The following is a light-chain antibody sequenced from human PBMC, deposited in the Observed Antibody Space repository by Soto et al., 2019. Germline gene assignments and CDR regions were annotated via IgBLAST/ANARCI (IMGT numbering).Light chain of an antibody. Sequence: EILLTQSPGTLSLSPGERATLSCRASQSVSSSYLAWYQKNPGQAPRLLIYGASNRATGIPERFSGSGSGTDFTLTISRMEPEDFAVYYCHQYDSWTFGHGTKVDIK. CDR1: QSVSSSY. CDR2: GAS. V-gene: IGKV3-20*01. J-gene: IGKJ1*01. CDR3: HQYDSWT.